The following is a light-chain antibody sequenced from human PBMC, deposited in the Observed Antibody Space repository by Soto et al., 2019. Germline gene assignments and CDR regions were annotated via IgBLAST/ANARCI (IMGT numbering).Light chain of an antibody. CDR1: QSVSSSY. V-gene: IGKV3-20*01. CDR3: QQYGSAPPWT. Sequence: EIVLTQSPGTLSLSPGERATLSCRASQSVSSSYLAWYQQKPGQAPRLLIYGASRRATGIPDRFSGSGSGTDFALTTSRLEHEDFAVYYCQQYGSAPPWTFGQGTKVEIK. J-gene: IGKJ1*01. CDR2: GAS.